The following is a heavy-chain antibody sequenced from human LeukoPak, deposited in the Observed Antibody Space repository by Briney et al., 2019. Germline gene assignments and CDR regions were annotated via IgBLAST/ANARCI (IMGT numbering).Heavy chain of an antibody. CDR3: ARDQVTAIGYFDY. CDR1: GFTFSSYA. CDR2: ISYDGSNK. V-gene: IGHV3-30*04. D-gene: IGHD2-21*02. J-gene: IGHJ4*02. Sequence: GRSLRLSCAASGFTFSSYAMHWVRQAPGKGLEWVAVISYDGSNKYYADSVKGRFTISRDNSKNTLYLQMNSLRADDTAGYYCARDQVTAIGYFDYWGQGTLVTVSS.